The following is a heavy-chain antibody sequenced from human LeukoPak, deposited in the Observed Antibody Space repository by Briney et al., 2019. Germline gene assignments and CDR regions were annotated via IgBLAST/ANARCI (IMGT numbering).Heavy chain of an antibody. V-gene: IGHV1-69*13. Sequence: GASVKVSCKASGYTFTSYDINWVRQATGQGLEWMGGIIPIFGTANYAQKFQGRVTITADESTSTAYMELSSLRSEDTAVYYCARGGEEMATIFTAFDIWGQGTMVTVSS. J-gene: IGHJ3*02. CDR2: IIPIFGTA. D-gene: IGHD5-24*01. CDR1: GYTFTSYD. CDR3: ARGGEEMATIFTAFDI.